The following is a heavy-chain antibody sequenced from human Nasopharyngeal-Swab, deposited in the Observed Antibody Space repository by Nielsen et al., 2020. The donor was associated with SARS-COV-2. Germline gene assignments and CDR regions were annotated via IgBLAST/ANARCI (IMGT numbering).Heavy chain of an antibody. CDR1: GYTLTELS. J-gene: IGHJ5*02. CDR2: FDPEDGET. CDR3: AAYPMVRGVIKNWFDP. V-gene: IGHV1-24*01. D-gene: IGHD3-10*01. Sequence: ASVKVSCKVSGYTLTELSMHWVRQAPGKGLEWMGGFDPEDGETIYAQKFQGRVTMNEDTSTDTAYMELSSLRSEDTAVYYCAAYPMVRGVIKNWFDPWGQGTLVTVSS.